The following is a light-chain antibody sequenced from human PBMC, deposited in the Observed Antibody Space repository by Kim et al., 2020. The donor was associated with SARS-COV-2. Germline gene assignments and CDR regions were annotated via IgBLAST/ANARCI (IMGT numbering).Light chain of an antibody. CDR2: EDN. J-gene: IGLJ3*02. CDR3: QSYDENNVWV. V-gene: IGLV6-57*04. Sequence: NFMLTQPHSVSASPGKTVTISCTRSSDSSARGYVQWYQQRPGSAPSNVIYEDNQRPSGVPDRFSGNSASLTISGLKTEDEADYYCQSYDENNVWVFG. CDR1: SDSSARGY.